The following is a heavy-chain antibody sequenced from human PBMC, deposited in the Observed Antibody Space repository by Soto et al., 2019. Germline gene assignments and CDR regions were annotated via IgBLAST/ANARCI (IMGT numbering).Heavy chain of an antibody. Sequence: GGSLRLSCAASGFTFSTYTTDWVRQAPGKGLEWVSSISSTSTYIYYADSLKGRFTISRDNAKNSLYLQMNSLRVDDTAVYYCARVVMEARTKWFDPWGQGTLVTVSS. J-gene: IGHJ5*02. CDR2: ISSTSTYI. CDR1: GFTFSTYT. D-gene: IGHD3-16*01. V-gene: IGHV3-21*01. CDR3: ARVVMEARTKWFDP.